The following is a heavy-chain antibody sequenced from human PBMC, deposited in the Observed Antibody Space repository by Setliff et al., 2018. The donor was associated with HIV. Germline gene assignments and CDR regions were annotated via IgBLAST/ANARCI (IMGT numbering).Heavy chain of an antibody. CDR1: EFSFDNAW. D-gene: IGHD6-19*01. CDR3: AREGATTAGFDI. V-gene: IGHV3-74*01. Sequence: PGGSLRLSCVASEFSFDNAWMTWVRQVPGKGLVWVSRINYDRITTSYADSVQGRFTISRDNAKNTVYLQMNSLRVDDTAIYYCAREGATTAGFDIWGHGTMVTVSS. J-gene: IGHJ3*02. CDR2: INYDRITT.